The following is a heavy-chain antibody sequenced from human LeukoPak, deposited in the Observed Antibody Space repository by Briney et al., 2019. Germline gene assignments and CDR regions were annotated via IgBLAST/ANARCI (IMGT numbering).Heavy chain of an antibody. V-gene: IGHV3-21*06. CDR2: VTSSSSYV. J-gene: IGHJ6*03. D-gene: IGHD1-26*01. CDR1: GFTFSSYN. Sequence: PGGSLRLSCEASGFTFSSYNMNWVRQAPGKRLEWASSVTSSSSYVFYADSVKGRFTISRDNAKNSLYLQMNSLTAEDTAVYYCARDPYSGNYGNTYYYYMDVWGKGTTVTISS. CDR3: ARDPYSGNYGNTYYYYMDV.